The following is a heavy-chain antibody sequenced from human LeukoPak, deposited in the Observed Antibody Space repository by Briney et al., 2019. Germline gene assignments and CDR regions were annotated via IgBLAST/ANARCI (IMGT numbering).Heavy chain of an antibody. CDR1: GYTFTSYY. V-gene: IGHV1-18*04. D-gene: IGHD2-15*01. CDR2: ISGYNANT. Sequence: ASVKVSCKASGYTFTSYYMHWVRQAPGQGLEWMGWISGYNANTNYAQKLQGRVTMTTDTSTSTAYMELRSLRSDDTAVYYCARGARGVVVVAATLDAFDIWGRGTMVTVSS. CDR3: ARGARGVVVVAATLDAFDI. J-gene: IGHJ3*02.